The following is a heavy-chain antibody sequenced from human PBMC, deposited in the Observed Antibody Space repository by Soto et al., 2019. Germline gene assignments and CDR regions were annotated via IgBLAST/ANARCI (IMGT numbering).Heavy chain of an antibody. J-gene: IGHJ4*02. Sequence: GASVKVSCKASGGTFSSYAISWVRQAPGQGLEWMGGIIPIFGTANYAQKFQGRVTITADESTSTAYMELSSLRSEDTAVYYCARVPAAAIRYYFDYWGQGTLVTVSS. V-gene: IGHV1-69*13. CDR1: GGTFSSYA. CDR3: ARVPAAAIRYYFDY. CDR2: IIPIFGTA. D-gene: IGHD2-2*01.